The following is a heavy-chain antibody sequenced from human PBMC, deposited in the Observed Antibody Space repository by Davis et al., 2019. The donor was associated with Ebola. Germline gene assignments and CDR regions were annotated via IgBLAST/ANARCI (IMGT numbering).Heavy chain of an antibody. Sequence: ASVKVSCKASGYTFTSYDINWVRQATGQGLEWMGWMNPNSGNTGYAQKFQGRVTMTRNTSISTAYMELSSLRSEDTAVYYCARGMSSTVTTVYYYYGMDVWGQGTTVTVSS. CDR1: GYTFTSYD. CDR3: ARGMSSTVTTVYYYYGMDV. D-gene: IGHD4-17*01. CDR2: MNPNSGNT. J-gene: IGHJ6*02. V-gene: IGHV1-8*01.